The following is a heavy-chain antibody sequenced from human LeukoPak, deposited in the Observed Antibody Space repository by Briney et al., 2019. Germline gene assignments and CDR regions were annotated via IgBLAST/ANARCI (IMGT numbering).Heavy chain of an antibody. CDR1: AFFLSDYY. V-gene: IGHV3-11*01. Sequence: GGSLRLPCAASAFFLSDYYTSWIRQAPRKGRDWFSNTRCGGSTISYAESVRGRFTISRDNAKNSLYLQMNSLRAEDTAVYYCAREMEGDYGSGTFFDHWGQGNMVTVSS. CDR2: TRCGGSTI. D-gene: IGHD3-10*01. CDR3: AREMEGDYGSGTFFDH. J-gene: IGHJ4*02.